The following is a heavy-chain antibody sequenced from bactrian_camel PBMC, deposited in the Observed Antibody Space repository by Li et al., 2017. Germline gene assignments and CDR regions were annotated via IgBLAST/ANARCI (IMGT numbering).Heavy chain of an antibody. Sequence: VQLVESGGGLVQPGGSLRLSCAASGFTISSYGMSWVRQAPGKGLEWVSGIYSGGYSTYYADSVKGRFTISRDIAKNTVYLQMNSLKSEDTALYYRATARSGGSWTNDFGYWGQGTQVTVS. V-gene: IGHV3S40*01. CDR3: ATARSGGSWTNDFGY. CDR1: GFTISSYG. CDR2: IYSGGYST. D-gene: IGHD6*01. J-gene: IGHJ6*01.